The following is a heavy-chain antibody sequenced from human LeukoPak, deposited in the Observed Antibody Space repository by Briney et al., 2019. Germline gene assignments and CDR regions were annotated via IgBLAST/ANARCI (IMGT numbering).Heavy chain of an antibody. J-gene: IGHJ4*02. D-gene: IGHD1-14*01. Sequence: PGGSLRLSCAASGFTFRSYAMHWVRQAPGKGLEWVSVMGGSGGRTHYADSVKGRFTISRDNAKNSLYLQMNSLRAEDTAVYYCARARRAHYCDYWGQGTLVTVSS. CDR2: MGGSGGRT. CDR1: GFTFRSYA. V-gene: IGHV3-23*01. CDR3: ARARRAHYCDY.